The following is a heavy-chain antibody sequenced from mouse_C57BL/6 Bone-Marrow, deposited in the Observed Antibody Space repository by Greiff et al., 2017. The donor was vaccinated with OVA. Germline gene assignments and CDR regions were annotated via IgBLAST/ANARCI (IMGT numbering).Heavy chain of an antibody. CDR3: ARKEVGSSYHWYFDV. V-gene: IGHV2-9-1*01. Sequence: VKLQESGPGLVAPSQSLSITCTVSGFSLTSYAISWVRQPPGKGLEWLGVIWTGGGTHYNSSLQSILSISKDNSKSQVFLKMNRRQPDDTARYYCARKEVGSSYHWYFDVWGTGTTVTFSP. CDR2: IWTGGGT. CDR1: GFSLTSYA. J-gene: IGHJ1*03. D-gene: IGHD1-1*01.